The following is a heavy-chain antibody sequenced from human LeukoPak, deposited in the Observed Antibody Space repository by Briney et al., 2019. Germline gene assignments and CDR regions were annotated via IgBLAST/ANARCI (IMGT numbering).Heavy chain of an antibody. CDR3: ARDSSYYYGSGVGFNGMDV. CDR1: GFTVSSNY. J-gene: IGHJ6*02. Sequence: GGSLRLSCAASGFTVSSNYISWVRQAPGKGLEWVSVIYSGGSTYYADSVKGRFTISRDNSKNTLYLQMNSLRAEDTAVYYCARDSSYYYGSGVGFNGMDVWGQGTTVTVSS. CDR2: IYSGGST. D-gene: IGHD3-10*01. V-gene: IGHV3-66*01.